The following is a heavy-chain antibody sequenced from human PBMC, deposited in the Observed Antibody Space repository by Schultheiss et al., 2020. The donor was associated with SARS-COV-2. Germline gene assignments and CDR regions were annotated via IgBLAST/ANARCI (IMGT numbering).Heavy chain of an antibody. CDR2: INHSGST. CDR3: ARAFNYYDSSGLTDY. CDR1: GGSFSGYY. D-gene: IGHD3-22*01. J-gene: IGHJ4*02. Sequence: SETLSLTCAVYGGSFSGYYWSWIRQPPGKGLEWIGEINHSGSTNYNPSLKSRVTISVDTSKNQFSLKLSSVTAADTAVYYCARAFNYYDSSGLTDYWGQGTLVTVSS. V-gene: IGHV4-34*01.